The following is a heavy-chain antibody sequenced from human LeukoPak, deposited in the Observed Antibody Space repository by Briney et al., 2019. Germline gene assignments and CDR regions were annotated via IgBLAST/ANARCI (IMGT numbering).Heavy chain of an antibody. D-gene: IGHD1-26*01. J-gene: IGHJ4*02. CDR2: IFPADSDT. Sequence: GESLKISCKGSGYSFTSYWIGWVRQMPGKGLEWMGIIFPADSDTKYSPSFQGQVSISVDKSISTAYLQWSSLKASDTAMYYCARRRDLYSGSYYTFDYWGQGTLVTVSS. CDR1: GYSFTSYW. CDR3: ARRRDLYSGSYYTFDY. V-gene: IGHV5-51*01.